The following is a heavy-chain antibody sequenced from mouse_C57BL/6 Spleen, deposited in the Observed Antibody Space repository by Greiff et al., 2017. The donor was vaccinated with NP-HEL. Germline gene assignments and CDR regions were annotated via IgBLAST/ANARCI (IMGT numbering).Heavy chain of an antibody. D-gene: IGHD1-1*01. J-gene: IGHJ1*03. CDR1: GYTFTDYE. CDR2: IDPETGGT. Sequence: VQLQQSGAELVRPGASVTLSCKASGYTFTDYEMHWVKQTPVHGLEWIGAIDPETGGTAYNQKFKGKAILTADKSSSTAYMELRSLTSEDSAVYYCTRRFITTVVAPYWYFDVWGTGTTVTVSS. CDR3: TRRFITTVVAPYWYFDV. V-gene: IGHV1-15*01.